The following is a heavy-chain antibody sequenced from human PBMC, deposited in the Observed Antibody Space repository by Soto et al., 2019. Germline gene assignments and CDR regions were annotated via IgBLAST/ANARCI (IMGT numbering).Heavy chain of an antibody. CDR3: ARHLGAGTTYAFDY. Sequence: PSETLSLTCTVSGGSISSSSYYWGWIRQPPGKGLEWIGSIYYSGSTYYNPSLKSRVTISVDTSKNQFSLKLSSVTAADTAVYYCARHLGAGTTYAFDYWGQGTLVTVSS. J-gene: IGHJ4*02. D-gene: IGHD1-7*01. CDR1: GGSISSSSYY. V-gene: IGHV4-39*01. CDR2: IYYSGST.